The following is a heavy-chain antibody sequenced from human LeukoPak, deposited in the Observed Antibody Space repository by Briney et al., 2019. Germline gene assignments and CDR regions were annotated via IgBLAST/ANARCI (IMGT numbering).Heavy chain of an antibody. CDR3: ARGGTAVARGEY. J-gene: IGHJ4*02. CDR2: ISNSGSTT. D-gene: IGHD6-19*01. V-gene: IGHV3-48*01. Sequence: GGSLRLSCAASGFTFSSYSMNWVRQAPGKGLEWVSYISNSGSTTYYADSVKGRFTISRDNAKNSLYLQMNSLRVEDTAVYYCARGGTAVARGEYWGQGALVTVSS. CDR1: GFTFSSYS.